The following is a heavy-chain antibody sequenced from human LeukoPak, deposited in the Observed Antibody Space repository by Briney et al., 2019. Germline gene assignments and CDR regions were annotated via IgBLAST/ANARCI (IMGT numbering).Heavy chain of an antibody. V-gene: IGHV1-46*01. Sequence: GASVKVSCKASGYTFISYYMHWVRQAPGQGLEWMGIINPSGGTTTYAQKFQGRVTTTRDTSTSTVYMELSSLRSEDTAVYYCARRYCSGGSCSFDYWGQGTLVTVSS. D-gene: IGHD2-15*01. CDR1: GYTFISYY. CDR2: INPSGGTT. J-gene: IGHJ4*02. CDR3: ARRYCSGGSCSFDY.